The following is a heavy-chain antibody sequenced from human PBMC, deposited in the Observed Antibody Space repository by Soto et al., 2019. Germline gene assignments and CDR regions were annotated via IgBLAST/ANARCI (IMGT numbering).Heavy chain of an antibody. CDR3: ARDSSGYYYYYYGMDV. V-gene: IGHV3-23*01. D-gene: IGHD3-22*01. CDR2: ISASSGKI. Sequence: EVLLLESGGGLVQPGGSLRLSCAGSGFTSGTTWVRQTPGRGLEGVSGISASSGKIFYADSVRGRFTISKDNSKNTLYLQMNSLRAEDTAVYYCARDSSGYYYYYYGMDVWGQGTTVTVSS. J-gene: IGHJ6*02. CDR1: GFTSGT.